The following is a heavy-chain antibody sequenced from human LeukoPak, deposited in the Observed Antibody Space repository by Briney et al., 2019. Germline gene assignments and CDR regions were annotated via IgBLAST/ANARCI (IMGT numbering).Heavy chain of an antibody. V-gene: IGHV1-2*02. D-gene: IGHD5-18*01. J-gene: IGHJ5*02. CDR1: GYTFTSYG. CDR3: ARDSPGYSYDIAFDP. Sequence: RASVKVSCKASGYTFTSYGISWVRQAPGQGLEWMGWINPNSGGTNYAQKFQGRVTMTRDTSISTAYMELSRLRSDDTAVYYCARDSPGYSYDIAFDPWGQGTLVTVSS. CDR2: INPNSGGT.